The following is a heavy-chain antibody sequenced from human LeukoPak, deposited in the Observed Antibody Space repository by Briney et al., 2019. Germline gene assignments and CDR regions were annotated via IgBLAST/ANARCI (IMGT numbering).Heavy chain of an antibody. CDR2: INPNSGGT. V-gene: IGHV1-2*02. J-gene: IGHJ3*02. D-gene: IGHD2-2*01. CDR3: ARVDGWYQLLIYAFDI. CDR1: GWTFTGYY. Sequence: ASVQFSCKASGWTFTGYYMHWVRQPPGQGVEWMGWINPNSGGTNYAQKFQGRVTMTRDTSISTAYMELSMLRSDDTAVYYCARVDGWYQLLIYAFDIWGQGTMVTVSS.